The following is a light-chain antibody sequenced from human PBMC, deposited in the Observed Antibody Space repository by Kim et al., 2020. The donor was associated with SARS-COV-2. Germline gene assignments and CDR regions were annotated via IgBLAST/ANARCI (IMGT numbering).Light chain of an antibody. V-gene: IGKV6-21*02. CDR3: HQSAGPYT. J-gene: IGKJ2*01. Sequence: VLTQSSEFRSVTPKEKVTITCRASQHNGSALHWYQQKPDQSPKLLIKYTSQSISGVPSRFSGSGFGTDFTLTINGLETEDAATYYCHQSAGPYTFGQGNKLEI. CDR1: QHNGSA. CDR2: YTS.